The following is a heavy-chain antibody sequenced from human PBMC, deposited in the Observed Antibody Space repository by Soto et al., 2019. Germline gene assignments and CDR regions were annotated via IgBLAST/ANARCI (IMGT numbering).Heavy chain of an antibody. V-gene: IGHV4-59*01. CDR2: IYYSGST. CDR3: ARRPKIVPGYPGHFDY. Sequence: QVQLQESGPGLVKPSETLSLTCTVSGGSISSSYWSWIRQPPGKGLEWIGYIYYSGSTNYNPPLTSRVTTSVDTSKNQFSPKLSCVTAADTAVYYCARRPKIVPGYPGHFDYWGQGTLVTVSS. CDR1: GGSISSSY. J-gene: IGHJ4*02. D-gene: IGHD3-9*01.